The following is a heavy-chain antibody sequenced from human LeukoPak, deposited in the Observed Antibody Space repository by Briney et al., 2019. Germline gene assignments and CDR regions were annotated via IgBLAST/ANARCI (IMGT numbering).Heavy chain of an antibody. Sequence: PGGSLRLSCAASGFTFSNFGMHWVRQAPGKGLEWLAVIYYDGGDQSYADSVKGRFTISRDNSKNTLYLQMGSLRVDDTAVYYCAKGARDWILRYYFDSWGEGTLVTVSS. D-gene: IGHD2-21*02. CDR2: IYYDGGDQ. V-gene: IGHV3-33*06. CDR3: AKGARDWILRYYFDS. J-gene: IGHJ4*02. CDR1: GFTFSNFG.